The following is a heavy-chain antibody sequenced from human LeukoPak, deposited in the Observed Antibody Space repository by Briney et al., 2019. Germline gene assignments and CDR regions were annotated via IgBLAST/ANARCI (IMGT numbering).Heavy chain of an antibody. Sequence: SGPTLVNPTQTLTLTCTFSGFSLSTSGMCVSWIRQPPGKALEWLARIDWDDDKYYSTSLKTRLTISKDTSKNQVVLTMTNMDPVDTATYYCARIRMMSGGYPVDYWGQGTLVTVSS. CDR3: ARIRMMSGGYPVDY. D-gene: IGHD1-26*01. J-gene: IGHJ4*02. V-gene: IGHV2-70*11. CDR1: GFSLSTSGMC. CDR2: IDWDDDK.